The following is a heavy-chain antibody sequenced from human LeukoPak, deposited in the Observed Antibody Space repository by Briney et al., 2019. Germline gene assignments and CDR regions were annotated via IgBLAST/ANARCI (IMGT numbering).Heavy chain of an antibody. CDR3: ARESGSSGYFDYFDY. D-gene: IGHD3-22*01. J-gene: IGHJ4*02. Sequence: GGSLRLSCAASGFTSSSYSMNWVRQAPGKGLEWVSYISSSSSTIYYADSVKGRFTISRDNAKNSLYLQMNSLRAEDTAVYYCARESGSSGYFDYFDYWGQGTLVTVSS. CDR2: ISSSSSTI. V-gene: IGHV3-48*01. CDR1: GFTSSSYS.